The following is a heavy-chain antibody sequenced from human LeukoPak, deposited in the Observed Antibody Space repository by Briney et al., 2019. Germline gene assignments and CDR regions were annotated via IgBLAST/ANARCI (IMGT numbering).Heavy chain of an antibody. D-gene: IGHD5-24*01. V-gene: IGHV4-34*01. Sequence: KPGGSLRLSCAASGFTFSSYEMNWIRQPPGKGLEWIGEINHSGSTNYNPSLKSRVTISVDTSKNQFSLKLSSVTAADTAVYYCARASRDGYNRYYYYYMDVWGKGTTVTISS. CDR1: GFTFSSYE. J-gene: IGHJ6*03. CDR3: ARASRDGYNRYYYYYMDV. CDR2: INHSGST.